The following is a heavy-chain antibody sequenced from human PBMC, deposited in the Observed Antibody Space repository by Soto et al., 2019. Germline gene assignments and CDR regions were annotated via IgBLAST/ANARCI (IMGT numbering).Heavy chain of an antibody. V-gene: IGHV2-5*02. D-gene: IGHD3-3*02. J-gene: IGHJ3*02. CDR2: IYWDDDQ. CDR3: AHAFGGTSWPNDAFDI. CDR1: GFSLSGDGVG. Sequence: QITLKESGPSLVKPTQSLTLTCTVSGFSLSGDGVGVGWIRQPPGKALEWLALIYWDDDQRYSPSMKTRLTLTKDTSKNQVVLTMTNMDPVDTATYYCAHAFGGTSWPNDAFDICGQGTVVTVSS.